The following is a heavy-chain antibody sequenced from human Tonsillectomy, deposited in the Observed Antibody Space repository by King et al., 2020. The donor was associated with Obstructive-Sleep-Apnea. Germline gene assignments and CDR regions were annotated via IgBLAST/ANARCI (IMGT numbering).Heavy chain of an antibody. CDR1: GGTFSSYA. Sequence: QLVQSGAEVKKPGSSVKVSCKASGGTFSSYAISWVRQAPGQGLEWMGGIIPIFGTANYAQKFQGRVTITADDSTSTAYMELSSLRSEDTAVYYCARVDAVKIGMASEDHWYFDLWGRGTLVTVSS. V-gene: IGHV1-69*01. J-gene: IGHJ2*01. CDR3: ARVDAVKIGMASEDHWYFDL. D-gene: IGHD5-24*01. CDR2: IIPIFGTA.